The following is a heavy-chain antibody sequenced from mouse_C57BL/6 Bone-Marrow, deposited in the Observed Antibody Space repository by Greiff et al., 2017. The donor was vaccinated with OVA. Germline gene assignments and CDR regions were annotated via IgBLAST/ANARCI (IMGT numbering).Heavy chain of an antibody. Sequence: EVMLVESGGGLVKPGGSLKLSCAASGFTFSSYAMSWVRQTPEKRLEWVATISDGGSYTYYPDNVKGRFTISRDNAKNNLYLQMSHLKSEDTAMYYCARGRYGNFDYWGQGTTLTVSS. V-gene: IGHV5-4*03. CDR1: GFTFSSYA. D-gene: IGHD2-1*01. CDR3: ARGRYGNFDY. CDR2: ISDGGSYT. J-gene: IGHJ2*01.